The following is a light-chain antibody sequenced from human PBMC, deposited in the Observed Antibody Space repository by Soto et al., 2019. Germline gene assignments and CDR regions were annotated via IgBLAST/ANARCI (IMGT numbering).Light chain of an antibody. J-gene: IGLJ1*01. CDR3: CSFVHITTSYV. CDR1: SREFWSYTL. CDR2: EVT. V-gene: IGLV2-23*02. Sequence: QSSLTPPASLSWSPGQSMTISCPGNSREFWSYTLVSWYQQHPGKAPRLMISEVTKRPSGISNRFSGSKSGNTASLTISGLQAEDEADYYCCSFVHITTSYVFGTGTKVTVL.